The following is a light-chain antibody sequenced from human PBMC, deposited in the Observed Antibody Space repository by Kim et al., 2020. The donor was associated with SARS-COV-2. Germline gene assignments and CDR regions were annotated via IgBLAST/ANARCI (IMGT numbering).Light chain of an antibody. J-gene: IGKJ3*01. CDR1: QGISTY. V-gene: IGKV1-27*01. CDR2: AAS. CDR3: QKDDSAPSA. Sequence: AAVGNGVTISCRASQGISTYLAWYQQKPGQVPKLLIYAASTLQSGVPSRFSGSGSGRDFTLTISSLQPEDVATYYCQKDDSAPSAFRPGNKVDI.